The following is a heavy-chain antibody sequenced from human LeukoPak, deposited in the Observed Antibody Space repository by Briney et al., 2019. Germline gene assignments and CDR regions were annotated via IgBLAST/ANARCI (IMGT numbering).Heavy chain of an antibody. CDR1: GYTFTTYE. D-gene: IGHD3-16*01. Sequence: ASVKVSCKASGYTFTTYEIIWVRQAPGQGLERMGWINTRSGNANYAHQLQGRVTMTTDTSTSTSYMELASLRFDDTAIYYCARNHLGLGLWGQGTLVTVSS. J-gene: IGHJ4*02. V-gene: IGHV1-18*01. CDR3: ARNHLGLGL. CDR2: INTRSGNA.